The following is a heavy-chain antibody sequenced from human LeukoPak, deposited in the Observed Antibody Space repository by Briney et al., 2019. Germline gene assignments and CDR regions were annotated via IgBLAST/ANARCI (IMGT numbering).Heavy chain of an antibody. D-gene: IGHD3-22*01. CDR3: ARGTITMRVVINYSYSYIDV. J-gene: IGHJ6*03. Sequence: GGSLRLSCAASGFTFSSYGMHWVRQAPGKGLEWVAFIRYDGSNKYYADSVKGRFTISRDNSKNTLYLQMNSLRAEDAAVYYCARGTITMRVVINYSYSYIDVWGKGTTVTISS. CDR2: IRYDGSNK. V-gene: IGHV3-30*02. CDR1: GFTFSSYG.